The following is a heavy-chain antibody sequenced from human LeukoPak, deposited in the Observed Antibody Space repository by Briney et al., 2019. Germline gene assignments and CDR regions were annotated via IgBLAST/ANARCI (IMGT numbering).Heavy chain of an antibody. Sequence: GRSLRLSCAPSAFTFSSYTMNWVRQDPGKGLEWVSSISSGSTYIYYVGSVKGRFTISRDNANNSLYLQMNSLRAEDTAVYYCARDRNKDYGMDVRGQGTTVTVSS. CDR1: AFTFSSYT. CDR2: ISSGSTYI. CDR3: ARDRNKDYGMDV. D-gene: IGHD2/OR15-2a*01. V-gene: IGHV3-21*01. J-gene: IGHJ6*02.